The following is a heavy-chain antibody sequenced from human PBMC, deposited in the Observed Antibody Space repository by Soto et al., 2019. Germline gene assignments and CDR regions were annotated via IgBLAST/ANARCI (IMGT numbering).Heavy chain of an antibody. CDR3: ARDTGTYPYYFDY. D-gene: IGHD1-26*01. Sequence: SETLSLTCTVSGGSISSGENFWNWIRQSPGKGLEWIGYIHHSGSTYYNPSLKSRLTISVDTSKNQIALKLNSVTAADTAVYYCARDTGTYPYYFDYWGQGTLVTVSS. V-gene: IGHV4-30-4*01. CDR1: GGSISSGENF. CDR2: IHHSGST. J-gene: IGHJ4*02.